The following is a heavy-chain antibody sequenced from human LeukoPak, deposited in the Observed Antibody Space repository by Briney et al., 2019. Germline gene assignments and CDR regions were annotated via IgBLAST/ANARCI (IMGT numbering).Heavy chain of an antibody. CDR1: GFTSSSYW. Sequence: GGSLRLSCAASGFTSSSYWMHWVRQAPGKGLVWVSRINSDGSSTSYADSVKGRFTISRDNAKNTLYLQMNSLRAEDTAVYYCARVGSSWYPPPDYWGQGTLVTVSS. CDR2: INSDGSST. J-gene: IGHJ4*02. CDR3: ARVGSSWYPPPDY. V-gene: IGHV3-74*01. D-gene: IGHD6-13*01.